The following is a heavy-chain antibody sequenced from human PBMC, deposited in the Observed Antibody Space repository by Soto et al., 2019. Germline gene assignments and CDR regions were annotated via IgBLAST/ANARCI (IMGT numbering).Heavy chain of an antibody. J-gene: IGHJ5*02. CDR3: SRIVKRRYLKWSDP. CDR2: IFPSDSDT. Sequence: GESLKIPCRTSGYRFTSYWIAWVRQMPGKGLEWMGIIFPSDSDTSYSPSFQGQVTISADKSTSTVFLQWASLKASDTAVYFCSRIVKRRYLKWSDPWGQGTLGTV. D-gene: IGHD1-26*01. V-gene: IGHV5-51*01. CDR1: GYRFTSYW.